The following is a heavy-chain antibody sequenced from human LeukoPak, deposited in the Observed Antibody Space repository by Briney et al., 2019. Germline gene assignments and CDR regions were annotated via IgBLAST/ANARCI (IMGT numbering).Heavy chain of an antibody. CDR1: GYTFTSYD. Sequence: ASVKVSCKASGYTFTSYDINWMRQATGQEPEWMGYINPNSGHTGYAQKFQGRVTITRDTSISTAYMEVSSLRSEDTAVYYCVKHDRTTFDYWGQGTLVTVSS. J-gene: IGHJ4*02. D-gene: IGHD1-14*01. CDR2: INPNSGHT. V-gene: IGHV1-8*03. CDR3: VKHDRTTFDY.